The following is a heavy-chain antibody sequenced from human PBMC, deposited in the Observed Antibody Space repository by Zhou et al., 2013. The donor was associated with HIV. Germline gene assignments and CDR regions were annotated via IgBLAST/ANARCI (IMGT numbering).Heavy chain of an antibody. V-gene: IGHV1-24*01. CDR3: AREGGIQLPLWFDP. CDR1: GYTLTDLL. CDR2: FDPDNRET. J-gene: IGHJ5*02. D-gene: IGHD5-18*01. Sequence: QVHLVQSGPELKKPGASVKVSCKVSGYTLTDLLIHWVRQGPGSGPEWMGRFDPDNRETTYSQKFQGRVTFTGDISTDTAYLEATSLTPEDTAVYYCAREGGIQLPLWFDPWGQGTLVTVSS.